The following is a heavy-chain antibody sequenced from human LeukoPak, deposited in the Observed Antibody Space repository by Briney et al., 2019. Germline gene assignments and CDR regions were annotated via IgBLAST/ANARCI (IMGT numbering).Heavy chain of an antibody. Sequence: GGSLRLSCAASGFGFSRHWMHWVRQAPGKGLEWVSGSWNSGSIAYADSVKGRFTISRDNAKNLLFLQMSSLRAADTALYYCVKGHCSSSSCFPNYYYYMDVWGTGTTVTVSS. V-gene: IGHV3-9*01. J-gene: IGHJ6*03. CDR1: GFGFSRHW. D-gene: IGHD2-15*01. CDR3: VKGHCSSSSCFPNYYYYMDV. CDR2: SWNSGSI.